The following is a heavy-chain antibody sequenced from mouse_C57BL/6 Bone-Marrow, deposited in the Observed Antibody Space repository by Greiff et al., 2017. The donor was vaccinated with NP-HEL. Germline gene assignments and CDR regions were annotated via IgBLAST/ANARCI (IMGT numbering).Heavy chain of an antibody. J-gene: IGHJ4*01. CDR2: IDPSDSYT. Sequence: VQLQQSGAELVMPGASVKLSCKASGYTFTSYWMHWVKQRPGQGLEWIGEIDPSDSYTNYNQKFKGKSTLTVDKSSSTAYMQLSSLTSEDSAVYYCAREGDYYGSSYIYAMDYWGQGTSVTVSS. D-gene: IGHD1-1*01. V-gene: IGHV1-69*01. CDR3: AREGDYYGSSYIYAMDY. CDR1: GYTFTSYW.